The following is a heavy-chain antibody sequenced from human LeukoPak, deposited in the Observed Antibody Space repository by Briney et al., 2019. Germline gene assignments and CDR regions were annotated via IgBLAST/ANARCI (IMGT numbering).Heavy chain of an antibody. Sequence: ASVKVSCKASGYTFTSYGISWVRQAPGQGLEWMGWISAYNGNTNYAQKLQGRVTMTTDTSTSTAYMELRSLRSDDTAVYYCARVRDSSSWTDAFDIWGQGTMVTVSS. CDR3: ARVRDSSSWTDAFDI. CDR2: ISAYNGNT. J-gene: IGHJ3*02. D-gene: IGHD6-13*01. CDR1: GYTFTSYG. V-gene: IGHV1-18*01.